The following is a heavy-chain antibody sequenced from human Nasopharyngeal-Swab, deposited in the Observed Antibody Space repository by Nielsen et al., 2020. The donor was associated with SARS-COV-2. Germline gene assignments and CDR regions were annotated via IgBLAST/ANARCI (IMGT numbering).Heavy chain of an antibody. CDR1: GGSISSGSYY. CDR2: IYTSGST. J-gene: IGHJ4*02. V-gene: IGHV4-61*02. Sequence: SQTLSLTCTVSGGSISSGSYYWSWIRQPAGKGLEWIGRIYTSGSTNHNPSLKSRVTISVDTSKNQFSLKLSSVTAADTAVYYCAREGALVPAAMTYYFDYWGQGTLVTVSS. D-gene: IGHD2-2*01. CDR3: AREGALVPAAMTYYFDY.